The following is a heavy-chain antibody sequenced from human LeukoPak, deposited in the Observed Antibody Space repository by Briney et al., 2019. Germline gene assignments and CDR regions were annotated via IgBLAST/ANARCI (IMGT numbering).Heavy chain of an antibody. CDR2: IVVGSGNT. J-gene: IGHJ4*02. Sequence: ASVKVSCKASGFTFTSSAMQWVRQARGQRLEWIGWIVVGSGNTNYAQKFQERVTITRDMSTSTVYMELSSLRSEDTAVYYCAAREMAVSYYFDYWGQGTLVTVSS. CDR3: AAREMAVSYYFDY. D-gene: IGHD5-24*01. V-gene: IGHV1-58*02. CDR1: GFTFTSSA.